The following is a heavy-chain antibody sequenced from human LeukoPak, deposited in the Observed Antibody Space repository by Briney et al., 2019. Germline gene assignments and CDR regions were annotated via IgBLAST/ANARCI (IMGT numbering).Heavy chain of an antibody. J-gene: IGHJ5*02. D-gene: IGHD2-15*01. CDR3: ARLSYCSGGSCYSRGWFDP. V-gene: IGHV5-51*01. CDR2: IFPGDSDT. CDR1: GYSFTSYW. Sequence: GESLKISCKGSGYSFTSYWIGWVRQMPGKGLEWMGIIFPGDSDTRYSPSFQGQVTISADKSISTAYLQWSSLKASDTAMYYCARLSYCSGGSCYSRGWFDPWGQGTLVTVSS.